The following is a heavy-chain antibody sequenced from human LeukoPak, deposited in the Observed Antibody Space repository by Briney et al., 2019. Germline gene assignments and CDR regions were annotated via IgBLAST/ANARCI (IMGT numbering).Heavy chain of an antibody. V-gene: IGHV3-33*01. Sequence: GGSLRLSCAASGFTFSSYGMHWVRQAPGKGLEWVAVIWYDGSNKYYADSVKGRFTISRDNSKNTLYLQMNSLRAEDTAVYYCARDLSSGFFDYWGQGTLVTVSS. CDR3: ARDLSSGFFDY. CDR1: GFTFSSYG. CDR2: IWYDGSNK. J-gene: IGHJ4*02. D-gene: IGHD6-6*01.